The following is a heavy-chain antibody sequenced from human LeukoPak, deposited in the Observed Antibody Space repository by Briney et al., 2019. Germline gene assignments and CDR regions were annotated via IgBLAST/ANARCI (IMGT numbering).Heavy chain of an antibody. Sequence: PGGSLRLSCAASGFTFSSYSMNWVRQAPGKGLEWVSSISSSSSYIYYADSVKGRFTISRDNAKNSLYLQMNSLRAEDTAVYYCARVRGSYSMGLDYWGQGTLVTVSS. CDR2: ISSSSSYI. CDR1: GFTFSSYS. D-gene: IGHD1-26*01. V-gene: IGHV3-21*04. CDR3: ARVRGSYSMGLDY. J-gene: IGHJ4*02.